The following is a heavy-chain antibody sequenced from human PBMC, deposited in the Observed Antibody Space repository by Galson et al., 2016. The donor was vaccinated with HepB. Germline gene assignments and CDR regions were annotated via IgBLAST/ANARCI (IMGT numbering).Heavy chain of an antibody. CDR3: ARAAYCSSSSCSDAFDV. CDR1: GYTFSNYA. CDR2: TNAGNGNT. V-gene: IGHV1-3*01. Sequence: SVKVSCKASGYTFSNYAVHWVRQAPGQTFEWMGWTNAGNGNTKYSQKSQDRVTLTRDTSATTLYMQLSSLRSEDTAVYYCARAAYCSSSSCSDAFDVWGQGTMVTVSS. D-gene: IGHD2-2*01. J-gene: IGHJ3*01.